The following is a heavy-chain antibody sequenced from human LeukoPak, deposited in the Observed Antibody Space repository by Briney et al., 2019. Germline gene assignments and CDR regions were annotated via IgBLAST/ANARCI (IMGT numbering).Heavy chain of an antibody. CDR3: AKDFYYDSSGYSSDY. D-gene: IGHD3-22*01. J-gene: IGHJ4*02. CDR2: ISGSGGST. V-gene: IGHV3-23*01. Sequence: GGSLRLSCAASGFTFSSYAMSWVRQAPGKGLEWVSAISGSGGSTYYADSVKGRFTISRDNSKNTLYLQMNSLRAEDTAVYYCAKDFYYDSSGYSSDYWCQGTLVTVSS. CDR1: GFTFSSYA.